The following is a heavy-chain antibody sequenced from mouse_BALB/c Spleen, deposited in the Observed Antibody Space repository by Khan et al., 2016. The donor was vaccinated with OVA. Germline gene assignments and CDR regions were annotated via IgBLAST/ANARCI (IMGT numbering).Heavy chain of an antibody. CDR1: GYSITSDYA. J-gene: IGHJ1*01. CDR3: ARRAYYGNWYFDV. Sequence: EVQLQESGPGLVKPSQSLSLTCTVTGYSITSDYAWNWIRQFLGNKLEWMGYISYSGSTNYNPPLKSRISITRDTSRNQFFLQLNSVTTEDTATYYCARRAYYGNWYFDVWGAGTTVTVSS. CDR2: ISYSGST. D-gene: IGHD2-1*01. V-gene: IGHV3-2*02.